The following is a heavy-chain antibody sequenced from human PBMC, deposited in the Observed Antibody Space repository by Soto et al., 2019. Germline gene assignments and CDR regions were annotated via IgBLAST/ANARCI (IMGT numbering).Heavy chain of an antibody. CDR2: VYYSGGA. D-gene: IGHD2-15*01. J-gene: IGHJ5*01. CDR3: GRVVEGATRHTDFDS. CDR1: GVSIHNSHSF. V-gene: IGHV4-39*01. Sequence: SETLSLTCAVSGVSIHNSHSFWGWIRQPPGEGLEFVGSVYYSGGADYNPSLKGRVTISVDTSKNQFSLRLNSVTAADTAVYYCGRVVEGATRHTDFDSWGQGTLVTVSS.